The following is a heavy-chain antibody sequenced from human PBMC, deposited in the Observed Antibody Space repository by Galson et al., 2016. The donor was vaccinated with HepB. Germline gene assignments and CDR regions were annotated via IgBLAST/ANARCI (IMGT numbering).Heavy chain of an antibody. J-gene: IGHJ5*02. CDR1: GYTFKTRG. CDR2: INPDNGLT. Sequence: SVKVSCKASGYTFKTRGIHWVRQAPGQGLEWMGWINPDNGLTKSSQKFQGRVTFTRDTIATTAYMELSSLRYEDTAVFYCARIVAGLDPWGQGTLVTVS. D-gene: IGHD3-16*02. V-gene: IGHV1-3*01. CDR3: ARIVAGLDP.